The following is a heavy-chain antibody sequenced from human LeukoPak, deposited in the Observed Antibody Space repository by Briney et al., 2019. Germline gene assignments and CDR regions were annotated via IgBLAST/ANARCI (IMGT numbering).Heavy chain of an antibody. CDR2: IYYSGST. CDR3: AREQEKAPFFDY. CDR1: GGSINSYY. V-gene: IGHV4-59*01. J-gene: IGHJ4*02. Sequence: SETLSLTCTVSGGSINSYYWSWIRQPPGKGLEWIGYIYYSGSTNYNPSLKSRVTISVDTSKNQFSLKLSSVTAADTAVYYCAREQEKAPFFDYWGQGTLVTVSS.